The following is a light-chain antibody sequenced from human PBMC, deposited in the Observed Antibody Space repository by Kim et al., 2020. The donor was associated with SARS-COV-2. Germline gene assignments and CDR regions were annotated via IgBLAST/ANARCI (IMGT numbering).Light chain of an antibody. J-gene: IGKJ1*01. CDR1: QGINTY. CDR2: GAS. V-gene: IGKV1-27*01. CDR3: QKYNSAPWT. Sequence: ASVGNRVTITCRASQGINTYLAWYQQKPGKVPKLLIYGASALHSGVPSRFSGSGSGTDFTLTISSLQPEDVATYYCQKYNSAPWTFGQGTKVDIK.